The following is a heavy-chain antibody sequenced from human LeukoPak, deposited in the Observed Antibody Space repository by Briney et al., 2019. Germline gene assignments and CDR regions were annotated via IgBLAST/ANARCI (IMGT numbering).Heavy chain of an antibody. V-gene: IGHV3-48*01. CDR3: AREQPGRY. CDR1: GFTFSSYS. Sequence: GGSLRLSCAASGFTFSSYSMNWVRQAPGKGLEWVSYISSSSSTIYYADSVKGRFTISKDNAKNSLYLQMNSLRAEDTAVYYCAREQPGRYWGQGTLVTVSS. CDR2: ISSSSSTI. J-gene: IGHJ4*02. D-gene: IGHD6-13*01.